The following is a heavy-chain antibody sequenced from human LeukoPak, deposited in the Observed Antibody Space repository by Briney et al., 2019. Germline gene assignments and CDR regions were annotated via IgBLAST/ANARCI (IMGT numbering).Heavy chain of an antibody. D-gene: IGHD2-15*01. J-gene: IGHJ4*02. V-gene: IGHV4-59*01. CDR1: GGSISSYY. CDR2: IYYSGST. Sequence: SETLSLTCTVSGGSISSYYWSWLRQPPGKGLEWIGYIYYSGSTNYNPSLKSRVTISVDTSKNQFSLKLSSVTAADTAVYYCARDQGSIFDYWGQGTLVTVSS. CDR3: ARDQGSIFDY.